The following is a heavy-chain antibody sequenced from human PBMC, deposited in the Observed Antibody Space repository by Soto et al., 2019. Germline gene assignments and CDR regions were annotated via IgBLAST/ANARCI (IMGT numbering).Heavy chain of an antibody. CDR2: TSYDGSNN. Sequence: QVQLVESGGGVVQPGTSLRLSCVGSGFTFRSYVIHWVRQAPGKGLEWVALTSYDGSNNFYGDSVKGRFTISRHNSRNTVELQMDSRRFEDTALSYCARWGTTGVLDVWGQGTLVSVSS. CDR3: ARWGTTGVLDV. J-gene: IGHJ4*02. V-gene: IGHV3-33*05. D-gene: IGHD3-16*01. CDR1: GFTFRSYV.